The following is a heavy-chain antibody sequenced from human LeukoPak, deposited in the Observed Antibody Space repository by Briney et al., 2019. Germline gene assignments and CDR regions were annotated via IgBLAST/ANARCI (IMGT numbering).Heavy chain of an antibody. V-gene: IGHV3-7*01. CDR3: ARGRSVPAAMGNWFDP. Sequence: PGGSLRLSCAASGFTFSSYSMNWVRQAPGKGLEWVANIKQDGSEKYYVDSVKGRFTISRDNAKNSLSLQMNNLRGEDTAVYYCARGRSVPAAMGNWFDPWGQGTLVTVSS. D-gene: IGHD2-2*01. CDR2: IKQDGSEK. CDR1: GFTFSSYS. J-gene: IGHJ5*02.